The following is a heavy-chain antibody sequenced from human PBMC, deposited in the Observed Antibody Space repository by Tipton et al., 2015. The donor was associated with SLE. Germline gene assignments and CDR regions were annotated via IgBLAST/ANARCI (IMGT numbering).Heavy chain of an antibody. D-gene: IGHD2-2*01. V-gene: IGHV4-59*11. CDR1: GGSISSHY. Sequence: TLSLTCTVSGGSISSHYWSWIRQPPGKTLEWIGYIYSGGSTNYNPSLQRRVSISIDTSKGQVSLKLTSVTAADTAVYYCAREGRYPYYYSYMDVWGKGTTVTVSS. J-gene: IGHJ6*03. CDR2: IYSGGST. CDR3: AREGRYPYYYSYMDV.